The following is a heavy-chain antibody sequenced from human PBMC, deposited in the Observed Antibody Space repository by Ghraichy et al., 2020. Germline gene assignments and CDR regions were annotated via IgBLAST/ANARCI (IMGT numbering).Heavy chain of an antibody. CDR3: ARGHYGDYHYGMDV. J-gene: IGHJ6*02. Sequence: GGSLRLSCAASGFTFNNYWMSWVRQAPGKGLEWVANIKQDGSETYYVDSVMGRFTISRDNAKNSLYLQMNSLRAEDTAVYYCARGHYGDYHYGMDVWGQGTTVTVSS. CDR1: GFTFNNYW. V-gene: IGHV3-7*03. CDR2: IKQDGSET. D-gene: IGHD4-17*01.